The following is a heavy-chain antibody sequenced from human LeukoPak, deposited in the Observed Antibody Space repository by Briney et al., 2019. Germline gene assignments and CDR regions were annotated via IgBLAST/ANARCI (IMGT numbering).Heavy chain of an antibody. CDR2: ISGSGGST. V-gene: IGHV3-23*01. J-gene: IGHJ5*02. CDR1: GFTFSSYV. CDR3: ANPSSITMVRGVIIP. Sequence: PGGSLRLSCAASGFTFSSYVMSWVRQAPGKGLEWVPAISGSGGSTNYADSVKGRFTISRDNSKNTLYLQMNSLRAEDTAVYYCANPSSITMVRGVIIPWGQGTLVTVSS. D-gene: IGHD3-10*01.